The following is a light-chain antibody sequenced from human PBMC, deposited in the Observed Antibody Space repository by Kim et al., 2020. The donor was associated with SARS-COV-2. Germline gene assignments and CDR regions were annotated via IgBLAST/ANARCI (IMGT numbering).Light chain of an antibody. CDR1: QSVSSNY. CDR3: QQYGSSPLT. J-gene: IGKJ4*01. V-gene: IGKV3-20*01. CDR2: DAS. Sequence: EIVLTQSPGTLSLSPGERATLSCRASQSVSSNYLAWYQQKPCQAPRLLIFDASSRATGIPDRFSGSGSGTDFTLTISRLEPEDFAVYYCQQYGSSPLTFGGGTKVDIK.